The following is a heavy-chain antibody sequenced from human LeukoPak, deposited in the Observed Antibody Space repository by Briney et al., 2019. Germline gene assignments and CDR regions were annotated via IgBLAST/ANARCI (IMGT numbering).Heavy chain of an antibody. CDR1: GFTVSSNY. CDR3: ARDGTYYDSSGYYLTD. V-gene: IGHV3-66*01. CDR2: IYSGGST. D-gene: IGHD3-22*01. J-gene: IGHJ4*02. Sequence: HSGGSLRLSCAASGFTVSSNYMSWVRQAPGKGLEWVSVIYSGGSTYYADSVKGRFTISRDNSKNTLYLQMNSLRAEDTAVYYCARDGTYYDSSGYYLTDWGQGTLVTVSS.